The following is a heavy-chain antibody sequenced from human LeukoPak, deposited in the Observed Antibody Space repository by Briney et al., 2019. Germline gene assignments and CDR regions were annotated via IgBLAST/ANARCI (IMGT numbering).Heavy chain of an antibody. Sequence: GSLRLSCAASGFTFSSYSMNWVRQAPGKGLEWVSSISSSSSYIYYADSVKGRFTISRDNAKNSLYLQMNSLRAEDTAVYYCARVEGYCSSTSCPANYWGQGTLVTVSS. V-gene: IGHV3-21*01. D-gene: IGHD2-2*01. CDR2: ISSSSSYI. CDR3: ARVEGYCSSTSCPANY. CDR1: GFTFSSYS. J-gene: IGHJ4*02.